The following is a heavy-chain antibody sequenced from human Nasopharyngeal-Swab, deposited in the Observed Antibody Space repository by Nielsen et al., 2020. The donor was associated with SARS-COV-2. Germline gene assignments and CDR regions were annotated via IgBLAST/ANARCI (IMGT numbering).Heavy chain of an antibody. CDR3: ARSPAHSSSWYFGRYYYGMDV. D-gene: IGHD6-13*01. CDR1: GGTFSSYA. J-gene: IGHJ6*02. CDR2: IIPIFGTA. Sequence: SVKVSCKASGGTFSSYAISWVRQAPGQGLEWMGGIIPIFGTANYAQKFQGRVTVTADESTSTAYMELSSLRSEDTAVYYCARSPAHSSSWYFGRYYYGMDVWGQGTTVTVSS. V-gene: IGHV1-69*13.